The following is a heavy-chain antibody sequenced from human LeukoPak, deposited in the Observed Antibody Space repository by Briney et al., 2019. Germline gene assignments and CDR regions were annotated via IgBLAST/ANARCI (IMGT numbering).Heavy chain of an antibody. J-gene: IGHJ4*02. Sequence: GGSLRLSCAASGFTSRFTSSSCAMTWVRQAPGKGLEWVSGISGSGDSSYYADSVKGRFTISRDNSKNMLYLQMNSLRAEDTATYYCAARPTSAAVAPSDYWGQGTLVTVSS. CDR2: ISGSGDSS. V-gene: IGHV3-23*01. CDR1: GFTSRFTSSSCA. D-gene: IGHD6-19*01. CDR3: AARPTSAAVAPSDY.